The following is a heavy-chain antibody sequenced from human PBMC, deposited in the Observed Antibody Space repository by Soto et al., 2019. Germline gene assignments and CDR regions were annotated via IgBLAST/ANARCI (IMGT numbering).Heavy chain of an antibody. J-gene: IGHJ6*02. V-gene: IGHV3-33*01. CDR1: GFTFSSYG. Sequence: GGSLRLSCAASGFTFSSYGMHWVRQAPGKGLEWVAVIWYDGSNKYHADSVKGRFTISRDNSKNTLYLQMNSLRAEDTAVYYCARDSDFWSGELSGMDVWGQGTTVPVSS. D-gene: IGHD3-3*01. CDR2: IWYDGSNK. CDR3: ARDSDFWSGELSGMDV.